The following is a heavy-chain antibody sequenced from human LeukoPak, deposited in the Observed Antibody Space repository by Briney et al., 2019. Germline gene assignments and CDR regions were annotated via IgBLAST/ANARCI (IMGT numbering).Heavy chain of an antibody. Sequence: SETLSLTCAVYGGSFSGNNWNWVRQPPGKGLEWIGEINNSGATRYNPSLKSRVTISVDTSKNQFSLKLSSVTAADTAVYYCARVRPPYYYGSGSYYNVRVRDAFDIWGQGTMVTVSS. V-gene: IGHV4-34*01. J-gene: IGHJ3*02. CDR1: GGSFSGNN. CDR2: INNSGAT. CDR3: ARVRPPYYYGSGSYYNVRVRDAFDI. D-gene: IGHD3-10*01.